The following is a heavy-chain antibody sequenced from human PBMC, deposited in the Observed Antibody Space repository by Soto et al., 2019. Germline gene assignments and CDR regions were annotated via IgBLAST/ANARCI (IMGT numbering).Heavy chain of an antibody. CDR3: AREPNPLPYYYYGMDV. V-gene: IGHV3-48*03. J-gene: IGHJ6*02. Sequence: PGGSLRLSCAASGFTFSSYEMNWVRQAPGKGLEWVSYISSGGSTIYYADSVRGRFTISRDNAKNSLYLQMNSLRAEDTAVYYCAREPNPLPYYYYGMDVWGQGTTVTVSS. CDR2: ISSGGSTI. CDR1: GFTFSSYE.